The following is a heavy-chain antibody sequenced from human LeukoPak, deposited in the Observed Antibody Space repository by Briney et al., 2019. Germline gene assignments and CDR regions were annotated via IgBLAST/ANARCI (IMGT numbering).Heavy chain of an antibody. CDR3: ARQDIWFGELVV. CDR1: GGSISRSSYY. CDR2: ISDSGST. J-gene: IGHJ4*02. Sequence: SETLSLTCIVSGGSISRSSYYWGWLRQPPGKGLEWIGTISDSGSTYYSPSLKSRVTISVDTSKNQFSLKLRFVTAADTAVYYCARQDIWFGELVVWGQGTLVTVS. V-gene: IGHV4-39*01. D-gene: IGHD3-10*01.